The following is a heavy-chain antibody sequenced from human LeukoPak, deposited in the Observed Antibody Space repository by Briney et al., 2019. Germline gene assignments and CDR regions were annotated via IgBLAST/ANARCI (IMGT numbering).Heavy chain of an antibody. Sequence: SETLSLTCSVSGDSISYFYWSWIRQAAGKGLEWIGRVSSSGSTYYNPSLTSRVTISVDTSKNQFSLKLSSVTAADTAVYYCARHKDYYYSYMDVRGKGTTVTISS. CDR1: GDSISYFY. V-gene: IGHV4-59*05. J-gene: IGHJ6*03. CDR3: ARHKDYYYSYMDV. CDR2: VSSSGST.